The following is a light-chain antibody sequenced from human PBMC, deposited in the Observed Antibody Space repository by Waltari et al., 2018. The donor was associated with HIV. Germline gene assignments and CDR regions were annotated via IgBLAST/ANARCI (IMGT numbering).Light chain of an antibody. V-gene: IGLV3-9*01. CDR1: NIGGEL. CDR2: RDN. Sequence: SFELTQPLSVSVALGQTARITCGGSNIGGELVQWYYQKPGQAPILVIYRDNNRPSEIPERFSGSSSGNTATLTISRVQVGDEADYYCQVWDTNTEVAFGGGTKLTVL. J-gene: IGLJ2*01. CDR3: QVWDTNTEVA.